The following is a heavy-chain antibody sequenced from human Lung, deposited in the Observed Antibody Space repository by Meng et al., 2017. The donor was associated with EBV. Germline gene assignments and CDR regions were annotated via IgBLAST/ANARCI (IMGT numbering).Heavy chain of an antibody. Sequence: EVQLVESGGGLVQPGGSLRLSCAASGRPFSDSAMAWVRQAPGQGLEWVSSLTGSDGVAHYGDSVKGRFSISTDISNNTLYLQMTSLRAEDTAIYYCAKVEDCHGGACYSYNWFDPWGQGTLVTVSS. D-gene: IGHD2-21*02. V-gene: IGHV3-23*04. J-gene: IGHJ5*02. CDR2: LTGSDGVA. CDR3: AKVEDCHGGACYSYNWFDP. CDR1: GRPFSDSA.